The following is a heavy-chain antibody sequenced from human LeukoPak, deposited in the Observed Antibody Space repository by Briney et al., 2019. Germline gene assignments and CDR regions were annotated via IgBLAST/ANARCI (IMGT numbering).Heavy chain of an antibody. D-gene: IGHD3-10*02. J-gene: IGHJ4*02. V-gene: IGHV3-48*03. Sequence: PGGSLRLSCAASGLTFSSYEMNWFRQAPGKGLEWVSYISSSGNTIYYADSVKGRFTISRDNAKNSLYPQMNSLRAEDTAVYYCAELGITMIGGVWGQGTLVTVSS. CDR1: GLTFSSYE. CDR2: ISSSGNTI. CDR3: AELGITMIGGV.